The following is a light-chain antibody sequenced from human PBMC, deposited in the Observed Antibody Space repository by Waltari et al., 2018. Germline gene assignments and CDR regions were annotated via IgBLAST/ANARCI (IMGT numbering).Light chain of an antibody. Sequence: QSALTQPASVSGSPGQSLTISCTGTSGDIGGYNLVSWYQQHPGKAPKLMIYEGNKLPSGVSKRFSGSKSGNTASLTISGLQAEDEADYYCSSYADSNICVFGSGTKVTVL. J-gene: IGLJ1*01. V-gene: IGLV2-23*01. CDR3: SSYADSNICV. CDR2: EGN. CDR1: SGDIGGYNL.